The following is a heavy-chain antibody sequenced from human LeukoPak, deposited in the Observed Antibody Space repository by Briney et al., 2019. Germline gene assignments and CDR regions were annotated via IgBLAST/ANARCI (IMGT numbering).Heavy chain of an antibody. CDR1: GFTFSNYG. Sequence: GGSLRLSCAASGFTFSNYGMHWVRQAPGKGLEWVAFIRYDGSNKYYADSVKGRFTISRDNSKNTLYLQMNSLRAEDTAVYYCAKGLSPHGQYYYYYYMDVWGKGTTVTISS. CDR2: IRYDGSNK. D-gene: IGHD3/OR15-3a*01. CDR3: AKGLSPHGQYYYYYYMDV. J-gene: IGHJ6*03. V-gene: IGHV3-30*02.